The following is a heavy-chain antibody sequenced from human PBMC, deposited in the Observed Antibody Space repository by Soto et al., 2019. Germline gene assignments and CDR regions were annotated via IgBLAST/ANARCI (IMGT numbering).Heavy chain of an antibody. V-gene: IGHV1-18*01. Sequence: QVPLVQSGAEVKKPGASVKVSCKASGYTFTSYGISWVRQAPGQGLEWMGWISAYNGNTNYAQKLQGRVTMTTDTSTSTAYMKLRSLCSDDTAVYYCARDDSSGWYVVTASRFDYWGQGTLVTVSS. CDR3: ARDDSSGWYVVTASRFDY. J-gene: IGHJ4*02. CDR1: GYTFTSYG. CDR2: ISAYNGNT. D-gene: IGHD2-21*02.